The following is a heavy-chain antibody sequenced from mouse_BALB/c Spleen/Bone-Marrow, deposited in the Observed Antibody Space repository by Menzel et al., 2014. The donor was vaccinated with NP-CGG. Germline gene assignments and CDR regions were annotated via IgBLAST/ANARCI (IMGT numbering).Heavy chain of an antibody. V-gene: IGHV14-3*02. CDR1: VFNIKDTY. J-gene: IGHJ4*01. Sequence: VHVKQSGAELVKPGASVKLSCTASVFNIKDTYMHWVKQRPEQGLEWIGRIDPANGNTKSDPKFQGKATITADTSSNTAYLQLSSLTSEDTAVYYCAREATYAMDYWGQGTSVTVSS. D-gene: IGHD3-2*02. CDR3: AREATYAMDY. CDR2: IDPANGNT.